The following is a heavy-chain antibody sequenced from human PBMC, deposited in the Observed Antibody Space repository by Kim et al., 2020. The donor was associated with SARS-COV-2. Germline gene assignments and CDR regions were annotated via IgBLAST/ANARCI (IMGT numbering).Heavy chain of an antibody. D-gene: IGHD2-21*02. Sequence: SVKGRFTISRDNAKNSLYLQMNSLRAEDTAVYYCARGGAYCGGDCSLFDYWGQGTLVTVSS. J-gene: IGHJ4*02. CDR3: ARGGAYCGGDCSLFDY. V-gene: IGHV3-21*01.